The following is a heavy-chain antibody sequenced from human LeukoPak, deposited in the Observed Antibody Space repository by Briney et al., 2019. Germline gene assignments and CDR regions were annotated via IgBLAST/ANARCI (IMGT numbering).Heavy chain of an antibody. V-gene: IGHV6-1*01. D-gene: IGHD5-18*01. J-gene: IGHJ5*02. Sequence: SQTLSLTCAISGDSVSRKSVAWNWIRQSPSRGLEWLGRTYYRSKWYNDYAVSVKSRISISPDTSKNQFSLQLNSVTPEDTAVYYCARQTWIQMMNWFDPWGQGTLVTVSS. CDR1: GDSVSRKSVA. CDR2: TYYRSKWYN. CDR3: ARQTWIQMMNWFDP.